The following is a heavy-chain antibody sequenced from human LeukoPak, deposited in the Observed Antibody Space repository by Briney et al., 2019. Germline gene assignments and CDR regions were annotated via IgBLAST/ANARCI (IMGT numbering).Heavy chain of an antibody. V-gene: IGHV4-38-2*02. CDR1: GYSISSGYQ. CDR3: ARSELNDYSRY. Sequence: SETLSLTCSVSGYSISSGYQWGWIRQSPGKGLEWLGSRKYSGSTYDNRSLKSRVTLSIDTSKNQFSLNVRAVTAADTAVYYCARSELNDYSRYWGQGILVIVSS. J-gene: IGHJ4*02. D-gene: IGHD4-11*01. CDR2: RKYSGST.